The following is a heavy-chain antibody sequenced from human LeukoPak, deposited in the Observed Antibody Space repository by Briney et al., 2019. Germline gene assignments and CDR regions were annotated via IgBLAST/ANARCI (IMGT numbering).Heavy chain of an antibody. CDR3: ARSGFGGASDY. CDR1: GFTFSSYG. V-gene: IGHV3-33*01. CDR2: IWYDGSNK. D-gene: IGHD3-16*01. J-gene: IGHJ4*02. Sequence: PGGSLRLSCAASGFTFSSYGMHWVRQAPGKGLEWVAVIWYDGSNKYYADSVKGRFTISRDNSKNTLYLQMNSLRAEDTAVYYCARSGFGGASDYWGQGTLVTVSS.